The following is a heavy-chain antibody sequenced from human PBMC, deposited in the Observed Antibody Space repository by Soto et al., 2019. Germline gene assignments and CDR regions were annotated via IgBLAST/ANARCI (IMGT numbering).Heavy chain of an antibody. J-gene: IGHJ2*01. D-gene: IGHD3-10*01. V-gene: IGHV3-30*18. CDR1: GFTFSSYG. CDR3: ANDLWRKFVGWYFDL. Sequence: QVQLVESGGGVVQPGRSLRLSCAASGFTFSSYGMHWVRQAPGKGLEWVAVISYDGSNKYYADSVKGRFTISRDNYKNTLYLQMNSLRAEDTAVYYCANDLWRKFVGWYFDLWGRGTLVTVSS. CDR2: ISYDGSNK.